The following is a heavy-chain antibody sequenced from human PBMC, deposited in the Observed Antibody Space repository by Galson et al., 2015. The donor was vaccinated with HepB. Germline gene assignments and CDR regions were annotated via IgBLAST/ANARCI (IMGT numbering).Heavy chain of an antibody. CDR3: ARVLVPHQSTGWYSDL. CDR1: GYTFTSYG. Sequence: SVKVSCKASGYTFTSYGISWVRQAPGQGLEWMGRIIPILGIANYAQKFQGRVTITADKSTSTAYMELSSLRSEDTAVYYCARVLVPHQSTGWYSDLWGRGTLVTVSS. J-gene: IGHJ2*01. CDR2: IIPILGIA. V-gene: IGHV1-69*04. D-gene: IGHD4/OR15-4a*01.